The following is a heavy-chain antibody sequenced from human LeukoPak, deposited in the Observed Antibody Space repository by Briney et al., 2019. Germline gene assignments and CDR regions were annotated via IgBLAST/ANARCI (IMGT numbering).Heavy chain of an antibody. J-gene: IGHJ5*02. Sequence: ASVKVSCKASGYTFTSYYMHWVRQAPGQGLEWMGIINPSGGSTSYAQKFQGRVTMTRDTSTSTVYMELSSLRSEDTAVYYCARTSSSSWYFDWFDPWGQGTLVTVPS. V-gene: IGHV1-46*01. D-gene: IGHD6-13*01. CDR2: INPSGGST. CDR3: ARTSSSSWYFDWFDP. CDR1: GYTFTSYY.